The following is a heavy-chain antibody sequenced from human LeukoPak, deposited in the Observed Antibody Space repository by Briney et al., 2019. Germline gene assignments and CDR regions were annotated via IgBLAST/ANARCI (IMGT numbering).Heavy chain of an antibody. CDR3: ARGLIIDY. D-gene: IGHD2-8*01. Sequence: GGSLRLSCAASGFTFSNYEMNWVRQAPGKGLEWVSYISSSGYTIYYADSVKGRFTISRDSAKNSLYLQMNSLRAEDTAVCYCARGLIIDYWGQGTLVTVSS. CDR1: GFTFSNYE. J-gene: IGHJ4*02. V-gene: IGHV3-48*03. CDR2: ISSSGYTI.